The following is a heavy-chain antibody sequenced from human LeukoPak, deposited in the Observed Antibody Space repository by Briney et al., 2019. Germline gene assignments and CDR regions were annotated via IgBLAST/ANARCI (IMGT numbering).Heavy chain of an antibody. V-gene: IGHV4-4*07. Sequence: SETLSLTCTVPGDSISTYYWSWIRQPAGKGLEWIGRVYVTGSTNLNPALQSRVTMSADTSKNQFSLKLTSVTAADTAVYYCATDRQWLVDHWGQGTLVTVS. J-gene: IGHJ5*02. CDR2: VYVTGST. CDR3: ATDRQWLVDH. CDR1: GDSISTYY. D-gene: IGHD6-19*01.